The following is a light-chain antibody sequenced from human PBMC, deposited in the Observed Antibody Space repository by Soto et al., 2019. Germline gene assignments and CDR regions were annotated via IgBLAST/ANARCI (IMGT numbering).Light chain of an antibody. Sequence: DIVMTQSPLSLPVTPGEPASISCRSSQSLLRGDGYNYLDWYLQKPGQSPQLLLYLGSNRASGVPDRFSGSGSVTDFSLRISRVEADDVGVYYCMQALHTPLTFGGGTKVEIK. CDR3: MQALHTPLT. CDR2: LGS. J-gene: IGKJ4*01. CDR1: QSLLRGDGYNY. V-gene: IGKV2-28*01.